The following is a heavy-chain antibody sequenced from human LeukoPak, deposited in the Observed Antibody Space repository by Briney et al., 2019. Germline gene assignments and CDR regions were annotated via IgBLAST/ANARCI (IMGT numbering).Heavy chain of an antibody. D-gene: IGHD2-15*01. CDR1: GFTFSNYN. J-gene: IGHJ5*02. CDR2: IYYSGST. Sequence: GSLRLSCAASGFTFSNYNMNWVRQAPGKGLEWIGNIYYSGSTYYNPSLKSRVTISVDTSKNHFALKLSSVTAADTAVYFCAGGLGYCNIISCLDWFDPWGQGTLVTVSS. V-gene: IGHV4-39*02. CDR3: AGGLGYCNIISCLDWFDP.